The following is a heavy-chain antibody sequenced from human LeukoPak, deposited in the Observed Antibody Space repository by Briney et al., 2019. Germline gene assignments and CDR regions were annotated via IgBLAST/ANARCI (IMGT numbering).Heavy chain of an antibody. D-gene: IGHD3-10*01. J-gene: IGHJ4*02. Sequence: GGSLRLSCAASGFTFSGYGMHWVRQAPGKGLEWVAFIRYDGSNKYYADSVKGRFTISRDNSKNTLYLQMNSLRGEDTAVYYCARDLRGSDAYYFDYWGQGTLVTVSS. CDR1: GFTFSGYG. CDR2: IRYDGSNK. V-gene: IGHV3-30*02. CDR3: ARDLRGSDAYYFDY.